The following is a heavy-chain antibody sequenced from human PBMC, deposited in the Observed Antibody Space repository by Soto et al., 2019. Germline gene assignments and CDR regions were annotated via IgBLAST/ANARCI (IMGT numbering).Heavy chain of an antibody. Sequence: QVQLVQSGAAMREPGSSVKVSCKASGGTFSSSAINWLRQAPGQGPEWMGGILPTFGTANYIEKFRGRVTITADTSASTAYMEESSLTAEDTAMYFCTSSETAGHTGFDIWGQGTMVTVSS. J-gene: IGHJ3*02. CDR1: GGTFSSSA. D-gene: IGHD5-18*01. CDR3: TSSETAGHTGFDI. V-gene: IGHV1-69*06. CDR2: ILPTFGTA.